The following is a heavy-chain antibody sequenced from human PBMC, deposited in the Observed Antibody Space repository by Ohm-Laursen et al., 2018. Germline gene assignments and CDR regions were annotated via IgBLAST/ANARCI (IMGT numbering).Heavy chain of an antibody. V-gene: IGHV3-21*01. CDR2: ISSSSSYI. CDR3: ARDQYYGDYRYYFDY. Sequence: SLRLSCSAPGFTFSSYSMNWVRQAPGKGLEWVSSISSSSSYIYYADSVKGRFTISRDNAKNSLYLQMNSLRAEDTAVYYCARDQYYGDYRYYFDYWGQGTLVTVSS. CDR1: GFTFSSYS. D-gene: IGHD4-17*01. J-gene: IGHJ4*02.